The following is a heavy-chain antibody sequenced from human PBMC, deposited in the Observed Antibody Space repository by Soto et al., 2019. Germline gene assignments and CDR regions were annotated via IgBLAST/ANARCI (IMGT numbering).Heavy chain of an antibody. J-gene: IGHJ2*01. V-gene: IGHV3-20*01. CDR2: INWNDGST. Sequence: EVQLVESGGGVVRPGGSLRVSCAASGFTFDDYGMNWVRQAPGKGLEWVSGINWNDGSTGYADSVKGRFTISRDKVKNSLYLQMNSLRAEDTALYHCARGPGPGYCDPWGRGTLVTVSS. CDR3: ARGPGPGYCDP. CDR1: GFTFDDYG.